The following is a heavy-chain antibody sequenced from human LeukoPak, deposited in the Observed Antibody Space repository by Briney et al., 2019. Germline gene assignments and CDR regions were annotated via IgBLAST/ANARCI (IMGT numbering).Heavy chain of an antibody. J-gene: IGHJ6*02. Sequence: GGSLRLSCAASGFTFSSYDMHWVRQAPGKGLEWVSGICAAGDTYYPASVKGRCTISRDNPKNSLYLQMNTLRAGDTAVYYCARGYCSGGSCYYYYYGMDVWGQGTTVTVSS. CDR1: GFTFSSYD. D-gene: IGHD2-15*01. V-gene: IGHV3-13*01. CDR2: ICAAGDT. CDR3: ARGYCSGGSCYYYYYGMDV.